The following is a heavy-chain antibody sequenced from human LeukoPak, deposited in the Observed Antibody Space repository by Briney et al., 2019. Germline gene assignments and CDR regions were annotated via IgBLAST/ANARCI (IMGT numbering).Heavy chain of an antibody. CDR1: GFTFSSYW. D-gene: IGHD6-6*01. V-gene: IGHV3-7*05. J-gene: IGHJ4*02. CDR2: IQQGGSEK. Sequence: GGSLRLSCAASGFTFSSYWMSWVRQAPGKGLEWVANIQQGGSEKYYVDSVKGRFTISRDNAKNSLFLQTNSLRAEDTAVYYCARCHSSSSGDYWGQGTLVTVSS. CDR3: ARCHSSSSGDY.